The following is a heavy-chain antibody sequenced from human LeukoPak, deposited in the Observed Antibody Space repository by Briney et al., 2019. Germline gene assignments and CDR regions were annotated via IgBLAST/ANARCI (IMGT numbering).Heavy chain of an antibody. CDR3: ATENGRMTTRYYYYYGMDV. CDR2: IIPIFGTA. V-gene: IGHV1-69*06. D-gene: IGHD4-11*01. Sequence: AASVKVSCKASGGTFSSYAISWVRQAPGQGLEWMGGIIPIFGTAIYAQKFQGRVTMTEDTSTDTAYMELSSLRSEDTAVYYCATENGRMTTRYYYYYGMDVWGQGTTVTVSS. CDR1: GGTFSSYA. J-gene: IGHJ6*02.